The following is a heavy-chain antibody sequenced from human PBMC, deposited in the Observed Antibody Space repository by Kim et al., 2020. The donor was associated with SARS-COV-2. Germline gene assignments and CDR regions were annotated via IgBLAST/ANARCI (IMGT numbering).Heavy chain of an antibody. Sequence: GGSLRLSCAASGFIFSSYDMHWVRRVIGKGLEWVSTIGPNGDAFYSGSVRGRLTISREDAKSSLYLQKNDLRAGDSAVYFCVRGAVGGGSPQWGQGILVTVSS. V-gene: IGHV3-13*04. CDR1: GFIFSSYD. CDR3: VRGAVGGGSPQ. D-gene: IGHD3-16*01. J-gene: IGHJ4*02. CDR2: IGPNGDA.